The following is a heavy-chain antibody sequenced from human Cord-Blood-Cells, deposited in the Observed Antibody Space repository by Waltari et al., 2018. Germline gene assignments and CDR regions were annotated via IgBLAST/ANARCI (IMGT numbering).Heavy chain of an antibody. CDR2: IWYDGSNK. V-gene: IGHV3-33*01. Sequence: QVQLVESGGGVVQPGRSLRLSCAASGFTFSSYGMPWVRQAPGKGLEWVAVIWYDGSNKYYADSVKGRFTISRDNSKNTLYLQMNSLRAEDTAVYYCARFRVGYYFDYWGQGTLVTVSS. CDR1: GFTFSSYG. CDR3: ARFRVGYYFDY. J-gene: IGHJ4*02. D-gene: IGHD1-26*01.